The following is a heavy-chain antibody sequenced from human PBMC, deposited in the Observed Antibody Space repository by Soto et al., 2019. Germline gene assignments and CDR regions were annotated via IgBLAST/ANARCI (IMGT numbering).Heavy chain of an antibody. CDR2: ISAYNSNT. D-gene: IGHD3-16*02. Sequence: ASVKVSCKASGYTFTSYGISWVRQAPGQGLEWMGWISAYNSNTNYAQKLQGRVTMTTDTSTSTAYMELRSLRSDDTAVYYCARVISPGGYPSDYFDYWGQGTLVTVSS. CDR3: ARVISPGGYPSDYFDY. V-gene: IGHV1-18*01. CDR1: GYTFTSYG. J-gene: IGHJ4*02.